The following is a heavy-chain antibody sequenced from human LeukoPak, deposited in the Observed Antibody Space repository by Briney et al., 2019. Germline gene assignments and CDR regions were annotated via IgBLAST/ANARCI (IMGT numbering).Heavy chain of an antibody. CDR1: RFTFSSHW. D-gene: IGHD4-11*01. CDR2: VSSSGGAT. CDR3: ARSRENSDYVAFDY. J-gene: IGHJ4*02. Sequence: GSLRLSCEGSRFTFSSHWLHWVRQVPGKGPVWVAHVSSSGGATKYADSAKGRFTVSRDNTKNTLYLFMHSLRPEDTAVYFCARSRENSDYVAFDYWGRGALVTVSS. V-gene: IGHV3-74*01.